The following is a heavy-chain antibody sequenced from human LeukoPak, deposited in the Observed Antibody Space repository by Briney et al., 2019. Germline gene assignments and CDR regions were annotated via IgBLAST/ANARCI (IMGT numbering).Heavy chain of an antibody. CDR1: GFTVSSNY. CDR3: ARASWFGEYYGMDV. D-gene: IGHD3-10*01. CDR2: IYSGGST. V-gene: IGHV3-53*01. Sequence: GSLRLPCAASGFTVSSNYMSWVRQAPGKGLEWVSVIYSGGSTYYADSVKGRFTISRDNSKNTLYLQMNSLRAEDTAVYYCARASWFGEYYGMDVWGQGTTVTVSS. J-gene: IGHJ6*02.